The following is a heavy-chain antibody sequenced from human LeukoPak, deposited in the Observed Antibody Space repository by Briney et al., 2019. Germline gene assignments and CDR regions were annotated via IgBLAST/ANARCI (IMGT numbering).Heavy chain of an antibody. Sequence: GASVKVSCKASGYTFTGYYMHWVRQAPGQGLEWMGWINPNSGGTNYAQKFQGRVTMTRDTSISTAYMELSRLRSDETAVYYCARETTKGPITMVRGVITYYFDYWGQGTLVTVSS. CDR3: ARETTKGPITMVRGVITYYFDY. V-gene: IGHV1-2*02. J-gene: IGHJ4*02. CDR1: GYTFTGYY. D-gene: IGHD3-10*01. CDR2: INPNSGGT.